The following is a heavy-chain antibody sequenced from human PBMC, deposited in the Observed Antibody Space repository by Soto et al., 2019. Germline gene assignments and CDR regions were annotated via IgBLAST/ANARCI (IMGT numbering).Heavy chain of an antibody. V-gene: IGHV3-23*01. J-gene: IGHJ4*02. D-gene: IGHD3-22*01. CDR1: GFTFRTYA. Sequence: GGSLRLSCAASGFTFRTYAMSWVRQAPGKGLEWVSVISGSGGSTKYAVSVKGRFTISRDNSKNTLYLQMNSLGAEDTAVYYWAKVHSSGYFECLDSWGQGTLVTVSS. CDR2: ISGSGGST. CDR3: AKVHSSGYFECLDS.